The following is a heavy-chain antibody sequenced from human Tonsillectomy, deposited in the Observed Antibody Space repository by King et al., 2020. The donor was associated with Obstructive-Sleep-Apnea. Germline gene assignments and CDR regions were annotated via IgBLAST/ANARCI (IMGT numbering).Heavy chain of an antibody. D-gene: IGHD6-13*01. J-gene: IGHJ4*02. V-gene: IGHV3-23*04. CDR3: AKGYSSIWYDYFDY. Sequence: DVQLVESGGDLVQPGGSLRLSCAASGFFFSSSAMTWVRQAPGVGLEWGSGISGGRSSTYYSYSGKGRFTISRDNSKNTLYLQMNSLRDEDTAVYYCAKGYSSIWYDYFDYWGQGTLVTVSS. CDR2: ISGGRSST. CDR1: GFFFSSSA.